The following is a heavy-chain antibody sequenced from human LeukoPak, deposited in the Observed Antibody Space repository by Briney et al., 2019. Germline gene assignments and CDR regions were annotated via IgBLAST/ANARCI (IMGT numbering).Heavy chain of an antibody. CDR1: GGSFSVYY. CDR2: IYHSGRT. Sequence: PSETLSLTCAVYGGSFSVYYWSWIRQPPGKGLEWIGYIYHSGRTPYNPSLKSRVTISVDTSKNQFSLKLSFVTAADTAVYFCARVEGATLDYWGQGTLVTVSS. CDR3: ARVEGATLDY. D-gene: IGHD4/OR15-4a*01. J-gene: IGHJ4*02. V-gene: IGHV4-34*01.